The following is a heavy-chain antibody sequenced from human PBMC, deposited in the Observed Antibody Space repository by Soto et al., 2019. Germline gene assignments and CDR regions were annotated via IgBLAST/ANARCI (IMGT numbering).Heavy chain of an antibody. D-gene: IGHD5-12*01. V-gene: IGHV4-31*03. CDR3: AREGRRDGYNSAFDI. CDR2: IYYSGST. Sequence: SETLSLTCTVSGGSISSGGYYWSWIRQHPGKGLEWIGYIYYSGSTYYNPSLKSRVTISVDTSKNQFSLKLSSVTAADTAVYYCAREGRRDGYNSAFDIWGQGTMVTVSS. J-gene: IGHJ3*02. CDR1: GGSISSGGYY.